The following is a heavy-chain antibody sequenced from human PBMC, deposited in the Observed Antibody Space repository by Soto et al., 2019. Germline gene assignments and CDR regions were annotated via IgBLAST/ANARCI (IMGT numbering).Heavy chain of an antibody. D-gene: IGHD3-22*01. CDR3: ARALDYYYDSSFDY. V-gene: IGHV3-30-3*01. Sequence: GGSLRLSCAASGFTFSSYAMHWVRQAPGKGLEWVAVILYDGSNKYYADSVKGRFTISRDNSKNTLYLQMNSLRAEDTAVYYCARALDYYYDSSFDYWGQGTLVTVSS. CDR1: GFTFSSYA. J-gene: IGHJ4*02. CDR2: ILYDGSNK.